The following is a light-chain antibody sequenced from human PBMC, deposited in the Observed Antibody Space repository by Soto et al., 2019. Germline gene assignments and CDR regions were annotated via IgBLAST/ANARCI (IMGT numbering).Light chain of an antibody. V-gene: IGKV3D-15*01. CDR3: QQYNSWPVP. Sequence: EIVMTQSPATLSVSPGESATLSCRASQNINSDLAWYVQKPGQAPRRVIYGASTWGTDVPPRFTGSGSGTEFPRTLRGLPSEDFAVYYRQQYNSWPVPFRQGTRL. J-gene: IGKJ5*01. CDR1: QNINSD. CDR2: GAS.